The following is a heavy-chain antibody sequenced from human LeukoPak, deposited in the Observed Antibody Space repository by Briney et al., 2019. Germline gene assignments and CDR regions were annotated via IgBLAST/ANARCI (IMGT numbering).Heavy chain of an antibody. Sequence: GGSLRLSCAASGFTFSSYAMSWVRQAPGKGLEWVSSISSSSSSYIYYADSVKGRFTISRDNAKNSLYLQMNSLRAEDTALYYCARVYELREEDYYYYYMDVWGKGTTVTVSS. CDR1: GFTFSSYA. D-gene: IGHD2/OR15-2a*01. CDR3: ARVYELREEDYYYYYMDV. CDR2: ISSSSSSYI. V-gene: IGHV3-21*04. J-gene: IGHJ6*03.